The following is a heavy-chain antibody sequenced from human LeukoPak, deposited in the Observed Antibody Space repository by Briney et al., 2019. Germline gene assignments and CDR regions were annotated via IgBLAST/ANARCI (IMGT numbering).Heavy chain of an antibody. CDR3: ARPLPYYYDSSGRYAFDI. D-gene: IGHD3-22*01. CDR1: GYSFSSYG. CDR2: ISAYNGDT. V-gene: IGHV1-18*01. J-gene: IGHJ3*02. Sequence: ASVKVSCKASGYSFSSYGISWLRQAPGQGLEWMGWISAYNGDTNSAQKLQGRVNMTTDTSTSTAYMELRSLRSDDTAVYYCARPLPYYYDSSGRYAFDIWGQGTMVTVSS.